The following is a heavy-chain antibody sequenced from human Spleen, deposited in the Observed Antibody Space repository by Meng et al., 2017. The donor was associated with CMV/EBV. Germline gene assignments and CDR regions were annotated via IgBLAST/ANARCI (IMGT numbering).Heavy chain of an antibody. CDR3: ARGGTRLQFVEWKILDP. J-gene: IGHJ5*02. D-gene: IGHD3-3*01. CDR1: GGTFSSYA. Sequence: SVKVSCKASGGTFSSYAISWVRQAPGQGLEWMGGIIPIFGTPHYTQKFQGRVTITTDESTNTTYMELSSLRSEDTAVFYCARGGTRLQFVEWKILDPWGQGTLVTVSS. CDR2: IIPIFGTP. V-gene: IGHV1-69*05.